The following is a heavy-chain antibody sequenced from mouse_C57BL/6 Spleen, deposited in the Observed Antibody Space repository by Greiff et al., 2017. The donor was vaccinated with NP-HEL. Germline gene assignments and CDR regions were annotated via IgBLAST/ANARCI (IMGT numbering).Heavy chain of an antibody. Sequence: EVMLVESGEGLVKPGGSLKLSCAASGFTFSSYAMSWVRQTPEKRLEWVAYISSGGDYIYYADTVKGRFTISRDNARNTLYLQMSSLKSEDTAMYYCTRTYYYGSSYPYAMDYWGQGTSVTVSS. CDR2: ISSGGDYI. D-gene: IGHD1-1*01. CDR3: TRTYYYGSSYPYAMDY. V-gene: IGHV5-9-1*02. J-gene: IGHJ4*01. CDR1: GFTFSSYA.